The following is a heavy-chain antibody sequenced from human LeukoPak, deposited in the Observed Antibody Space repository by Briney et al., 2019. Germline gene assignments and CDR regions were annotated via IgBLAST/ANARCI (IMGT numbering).Heavy chain of an antibody. CDR1: GGTFSSYA. CDR3: ARDGEPNCSGGSCYLQH. Sequence: GASVKVSCKASGGTFSSYAISWVRQAPGQGLEWMGGIIPIFGTANYAQKFQGRVTITADESTSTAYMELSSLRSEDTAVYYCARDGEPNCSGGSCYLQHWARAPWSPSPQ. J-gene: IGHJ1*01. V-gene: IGHV1-69*13. CDR2: IIPIFGTA. D-gene: IGHD2-15*01.